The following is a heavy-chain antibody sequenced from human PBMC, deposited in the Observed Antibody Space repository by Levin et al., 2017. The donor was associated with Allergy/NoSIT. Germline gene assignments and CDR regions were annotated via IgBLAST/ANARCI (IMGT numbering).Heavy chain of an antibody. V-gene: IGHV4-39*01. CDR2: IYYSGST. D-gene: IGHD5-24*01. CDR3: ARQGLEMAANGYFQH. CDR1: GGSISSSSYY. J-gene: IGHJ1*01. Sequence: PSETLSLTCTVSGGSISSSSYYWGWIRQPPGKGLEWIGNIYYSGSTYYNPSLRSRVTISVDTSKNQFSLKLSSVTAADTAVYYCARQGLEMAANGYFQHWGQGTLFTVSS.